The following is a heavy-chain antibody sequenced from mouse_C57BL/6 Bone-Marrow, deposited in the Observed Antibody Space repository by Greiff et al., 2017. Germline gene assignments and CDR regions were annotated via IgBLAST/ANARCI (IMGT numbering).Heavy chain of an antibody. CDR3: ARDYGSSYDWFAY. Sequence: EVKLQESGGGLVKPGGSLKLSCAASGFTFSSYAMSWVRQTPEKRLEWVATISDGGSYTYYPDNVKGRFTISRDNAKNNLYLQMSHLKSEDTAMYYCARDYGSSYDWFAYWGQGTLVTVSA. CDR1: GFTFSSYA. D-gene: IGHD1-1*01. V-gene: IGHV5-4*01. J-gene: IGHJ3*01. CDR2: ISDGGSYT.